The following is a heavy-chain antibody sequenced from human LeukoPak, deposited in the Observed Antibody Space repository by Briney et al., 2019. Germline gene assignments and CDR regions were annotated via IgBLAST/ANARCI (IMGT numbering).Heavy chain of an antibody. J-gene: IGHJ4*02. CDR2: ISDSGGSP. CDR3: AKVQASGVGAPDY. V-gene: IGHV3-23*01. CDR1: GVSISSSSYY. Sequence: PSETLSLTCTVSGVSISSSSYYWGWIRQPPGKGLEWVSAISDSGGSPYYADSVKGRFTISRDNSKDTLYLQMNSLRADDTAVYYCAKVQASGVGAPDYWGQGTLVTVSS. D-gene: IGHD1-26*01.